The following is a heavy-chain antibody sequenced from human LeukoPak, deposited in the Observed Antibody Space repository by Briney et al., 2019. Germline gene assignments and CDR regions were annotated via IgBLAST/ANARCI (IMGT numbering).Heavy chain of an antibody. Sequence: ASVKVSCKASGGTFSSYAISWVRQAPGQGLEWMGGIIPIFGTANYAQKFQGRVTITADESTSTAYTELSSLRSEDTAVYYCARDVVSGSYGGTYFDYWGQGTLVTVSS. CDR3: ARDVVSGSYGGTYFDY. CDR2: IIPIFGTA. CDR1: GGTFSSYA. V-gene: IGHV1-69*13. D-gene: IGHD1-26*01. J-gene: IGHJ4*02.